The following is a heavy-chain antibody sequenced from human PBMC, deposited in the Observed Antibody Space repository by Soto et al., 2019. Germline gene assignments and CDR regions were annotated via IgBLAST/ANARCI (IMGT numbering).Heavy chain of an antibody. CDR1: GFTFDDFA. V-gene: IGHV3-20*04. CDR3: ARVRAWLDGEYLGGDAFDI. J-gene: IGHJ3*02. D-gene: IGHD4-17*01. CDR2: ITWNGRNT. Sequence: EVQLVESGGGVVRPGGSLRLSCVASGFTFDDFAMSWVRQVPGKGLEWVSGITWNGRNTGHVDSVKGRFIISRDNAKNSLYLQMNSLRAEDTAFYYCARVRAWLDGEYLGGDAFDIWGQGTMVTVSS.